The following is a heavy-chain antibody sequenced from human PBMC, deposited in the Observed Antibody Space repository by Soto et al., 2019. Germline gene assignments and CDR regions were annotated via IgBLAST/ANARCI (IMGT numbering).Heavy chain of an antibody. V-gene: IGHV3-48*01. D-gene: IGHD6-19*01. J-gene: IGHJ6*04. CDR1: GFTFSSYS. CDR2: ISSSSSTI. CDR3: ARDHEAVAGGDV. Sequence: GGSLRLSCAASGFTFSSYSMNWVRQAPGKGLEWVSYISSSSSTIYYADSVKGRFTISRDNAKNSLYLQMNSLRAEDTAVYYWARDHEAVAGGDVWGKGTTVTVSS.